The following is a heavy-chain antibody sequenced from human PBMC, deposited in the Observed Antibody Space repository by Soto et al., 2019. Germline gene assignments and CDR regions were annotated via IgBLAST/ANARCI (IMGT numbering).Heavy chain of an antibody. CDR2: IKSKTDGGTT. D-gene: IGHD3-3*01. CDR3: TTDFNYDCWSGYYNRIYYYYYMDV. J-gene: IGHJ6*03. Sequence: GGSLRLSCAASGFTFSNAWMSWVRQAPGKGLEWVGRIKSKTDGGTTDYAAPGKGRFTISSDDSKNTLYLQMNSLKTCDTAVYYCTTDFNYDCWSGYYNRIYYYYYMDVWGKGTTVTVSS. V-gene: IGHV3-15*01. CDR1: GFTFSNAW.